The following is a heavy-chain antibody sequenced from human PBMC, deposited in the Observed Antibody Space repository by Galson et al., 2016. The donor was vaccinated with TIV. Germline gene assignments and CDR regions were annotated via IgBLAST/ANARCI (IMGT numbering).Heavy chain of an antibody. D-gene: IGHD2-15*01. CDR2: IYYSGST. J-gene: IGHJ5*02. Sequence: LSLTCTVSGGSISNHYWSWIRQPPGKGLEYIGYIYYSGSTNYNPSLKSRVTISLATSKNQFSLRLSSVTAADTAFYYCVRGGYCSGGNCRAGWFDPWGQGTLVTVSS. V-gene: IGHV4-59*11. CDR1: GGSISNHY. CDR3: VRGGYCSGGNCRAGWFDP.